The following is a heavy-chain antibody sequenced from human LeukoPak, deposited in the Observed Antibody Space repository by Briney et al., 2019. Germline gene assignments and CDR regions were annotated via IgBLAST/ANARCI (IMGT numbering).Heavy chain of an antibody. CDR1: GYTFTGYY. CDR3: ARGTYYYGSGSWRPRFWDY. Sequence: ASVKVSCKASGYTFTGYYRHWVRQAPGQGLEWMGWISPNSGGTNYAQKFQGRVTITADESTSTAYMELSSLRCEDTAVYYCARGTYYYGSGSWRPRFWDYWGQGTLVTVSS. D-gene: IGHD3-10*01. J-gene: IGHJ4*02. V-gene: IGHV1-2*02. CDR2: ISPNSGGT.